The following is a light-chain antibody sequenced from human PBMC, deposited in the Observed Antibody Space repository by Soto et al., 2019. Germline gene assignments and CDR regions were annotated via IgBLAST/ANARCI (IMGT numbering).Light chain of an antibody. CDR2: AAS. V-gene: IGKV1-39*01. Sequence: EIQMTQSPSSLSASVGYRVTITCWASQSISSYLNWYQQKPGKAPKILIYAASSLQSGVPSRFSGSGSGTDGTITISSLKKEDGATYYCQQSYSTTPTFGQGTKVDIK. CDR3: QQSYSTTPT. J-gene: IGKJ1*01. CDR1: QSISSY.